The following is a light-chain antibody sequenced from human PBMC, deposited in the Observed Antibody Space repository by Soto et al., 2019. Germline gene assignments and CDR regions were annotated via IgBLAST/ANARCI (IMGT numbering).Light chain of an antibody. J-gene: IGLJ2*01. CDR3: GTWDSSLGGGV. V-gene: IGLV1-51*01. Sequence: QSVLTQPPSVSAAPGQTVTISCSGSSSNIGNNYVSWYQQLPGTAPKLLIYDNNKRPSGIPDRFSGSKSGTSATLGITGLQTGDEADYYCGTWDSSLGGGVFGGGTKLTVL. CDR1: SSNIGNNY. CDR2: DNN.